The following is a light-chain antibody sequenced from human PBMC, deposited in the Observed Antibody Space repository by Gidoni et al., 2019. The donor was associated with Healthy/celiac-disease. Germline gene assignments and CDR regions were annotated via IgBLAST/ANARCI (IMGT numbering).Light chain of an antibody. CDR1: QGISNY. V-gene: IGKV1-27*01. J-gene: IGKJ3*01. CDR2: AAS. Sequence: DIQMTQSLSSLSASVGDRVTITCRASQGISNYLAWYQPKRGKVPKLLIYAASTLQSGVPSRFSGSGSGTDFTITISSLQPEDVATYYWQKYNSAPFTFGPGTKVDIK. CDR3: QKYNSAPFT.